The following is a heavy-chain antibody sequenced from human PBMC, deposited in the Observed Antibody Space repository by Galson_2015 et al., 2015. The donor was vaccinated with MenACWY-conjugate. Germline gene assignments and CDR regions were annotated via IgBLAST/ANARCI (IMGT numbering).Heavy chain of an antibody. CDR1: GYTFANYW. CDR3: ARAPITVLPFDY. D-gene: IGHD2-2*02. Sequence: QSGAEVKKPGESLQISCKGSGYTFANYWIVWVRQMPGKGLEWMGIIYAGDSDTRYSPSFQGQVTISADKSISTAYLQWSSLKASDTAMYYCARAPITVLPFDYWGQGTQVTVSS. CDR2: IYAGDSDT. V-gene: IGHV5-51*01. J-gene: IGHJ4*02.